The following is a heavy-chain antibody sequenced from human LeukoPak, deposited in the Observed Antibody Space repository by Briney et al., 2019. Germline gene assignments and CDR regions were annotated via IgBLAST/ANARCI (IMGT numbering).Heavy chain of an antibody. J-gene: IGHJ4*02. Sequence: PGGSPRLSCAASGFTFSSYSMNWVRQAPGKGLMWVSRLASDESNKIYADSVKGRFTISRDNAKNTLYLQMNSLRVEDTGIYYCARDAGWGRLDSWGQGALVTVSS. D-gene: IGHD3-16*01. CDR2: LASDESNK. CDR3: ARDAGWGRLDS. CDR1: GFTFSSYS. V-gene: IGHV3-74*01.